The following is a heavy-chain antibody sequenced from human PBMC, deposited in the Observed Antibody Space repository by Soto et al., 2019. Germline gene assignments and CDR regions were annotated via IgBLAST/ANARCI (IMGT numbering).Heavy chain of an antibody. CDR1: GGSISSSSYY. CDR3: ARSSYDFWSGYYPSPNNWFDP. D-gene: IGHD3-3*01. V-gene: IGHV4-39*01. CDR2: IYYSGST. Sequence: SETLSLTCTVSGGSISSSSYYWGWICQPPGKGLEWIGSIYYSGSTYYNPSLKSRVTISVDTSKNQFSLKLSSVTAADTAVYYCARSSYDFWSGYYPSPNNWFDPWGQGTLVTVSS. J-gene: IGHJ5*02.